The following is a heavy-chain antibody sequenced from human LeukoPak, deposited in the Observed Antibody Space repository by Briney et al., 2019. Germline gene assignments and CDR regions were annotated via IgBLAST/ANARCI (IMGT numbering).Heavy chain of an antibody. CDR3: ARDLGKGVVPFNWFDP. D-gene: IGHD2-2*01. CDR1: GFTFSSYS. Sequence: AGSLRLSCAASGFTFSSYSMNWVRQAPGKGLEWLSSISSSSSYIYYADSVKGRFTISRDNAKNSLYLQMNSLRAEDTAVYYCARDLGKGVVPFNWFDPWGQGTLVTVSS. CDR2: ISSSSSYI. V-gene: IGHV3-21*01. J-gene: IGHJ5*02.